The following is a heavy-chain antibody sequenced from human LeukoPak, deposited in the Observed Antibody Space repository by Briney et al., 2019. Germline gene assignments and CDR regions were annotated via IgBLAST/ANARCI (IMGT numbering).Heavy chain of an antibody. V-gene: IGHV3-74*01. CDR2: INSDESST. CDR1: GFTFSSYW. CDR3: AKGSGSYGKDVEY. D-gene: IGHD1-26*01. J-gene: IGHJ4*02. Sequence: PGGSLRLSCAASGFTFSSYWMHWVRQAPGKGLVWVSHINSDESSTNYADSVKGRFTISRDNAKNTLYLHMNSLRAEDTAVYYCAKGSGSYGKDVEYWGQGTLVTVSS.